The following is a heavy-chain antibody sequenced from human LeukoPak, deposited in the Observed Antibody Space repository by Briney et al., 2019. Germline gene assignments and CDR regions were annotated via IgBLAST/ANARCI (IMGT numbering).Heavy chain of an antibody. D-gene: IGHD3-22*01. J-gene: IGHJ4*02. Sequence: PGGSLRLSCAASGFTFSSYAMHWVRQAPGEGLEWVAVISYDGSNKYYADSVKGRFTISRDNSKNTLYLQMNSLRAEDTAVYYCARAERASADSSGYTYYWGQGTLVTVSS. V-gene: IGHV3-30*04. CDR1: GFTFSSYA. CDR3: ARAERASADSSGYTYY. CDR2: ISYDGSNK.